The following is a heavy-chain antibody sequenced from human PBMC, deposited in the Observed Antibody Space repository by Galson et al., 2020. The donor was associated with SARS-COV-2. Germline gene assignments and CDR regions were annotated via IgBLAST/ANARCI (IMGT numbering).Heavy chain of an antibody. Sequence: SKTLSLTCTVSGGSSSSGGYYWSWIRQHPGKGLEWIGYIYYSGSTYYNPSLKSRVTISVDTSKNQFSLKLSSVTAADTAVYYCARTSGGTDAFDIWGQGTMVTVSS. CDR1: GGSSSSGGYY. CDR3: ARTSGGTDAFDI. J-gene: IGHJ3*02. D-gene: IGHD1-1*01. V-gene: IGHV4-31*03. CDR2: IYYSGST.